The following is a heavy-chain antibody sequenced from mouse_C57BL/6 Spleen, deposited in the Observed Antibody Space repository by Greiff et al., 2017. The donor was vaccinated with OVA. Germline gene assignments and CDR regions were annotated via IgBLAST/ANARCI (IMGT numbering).Heavy chain of an antibody. J-gene: IGHJ4*01. CDR3: ARGADSSGPSYYYAMDY. CDR1: GYTFTDYY. V-gene: IGHV1-26*01. CDR2: INPNNGGT. Sequence: EVQLQQSGPELVKPGASVKISCKASGYTFTDYYMNWVKQSHGKSLEWIGDINPNNGGTSYNQKFKGKATLTVDKSYSTAYMELRSLTSEDSAVYYCARGADSSGPSYYYAMDYWGQGTSVTVSS. D-gene: IGHD3-2*02.